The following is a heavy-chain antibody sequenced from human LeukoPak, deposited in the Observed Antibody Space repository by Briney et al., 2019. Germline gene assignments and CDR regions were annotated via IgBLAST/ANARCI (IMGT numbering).Heavy chain of an antibody. V-gene: IGHV3-23*01. J-gene: IGHJ4*02. D-gene: IGHD5-18*01. CDR3: AKCIQIWSVGDY. CDR2: ISGSGVST. Sequence: GGSLRLSCAASGFTFSSYAMSWVRQAPGKGLEWVSGISGSGVSTYYADSVKGRFTISRDNSKNTLYLQMNSLRAEDTAIYYWAKCIQIWSVGDYWAQETLVTVSS. CDR1: GFTFSSYA.